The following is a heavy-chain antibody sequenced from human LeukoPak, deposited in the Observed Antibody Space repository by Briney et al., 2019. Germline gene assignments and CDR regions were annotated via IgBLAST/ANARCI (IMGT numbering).Heavy chain of an antibody. V-gene: IGHV1-8*02. D-gene: IGHD4-17*01. CDR2: MNPNSGNT. Sequence: ASVKVSCKASGYTFTSNGISWVRQATGQGLEWMGWMNPNSGNTGYAQKFQGRVTMTRNTSISTAYMELSSLRSEDTAVYYCARVGAIRRQKYYFDYWGQGTLVTVSS. CDR3: ARVGAIRRQKYYFDY. CDR1: GYTFTSNG. J-gene: IGHJ4*02.